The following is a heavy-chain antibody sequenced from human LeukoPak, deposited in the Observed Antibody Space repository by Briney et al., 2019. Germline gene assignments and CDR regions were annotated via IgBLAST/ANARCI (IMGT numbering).Heavy chain of an antibody. Sequence: PSETLSLTCSVSGGSISSYRCSWIRQPAGKGLEWIGRMYAGGSTNFNPSLKSRVTMSVDTSKNQFSLNLSSVTAADTAVYYCARDMGVSQRYWYFDLWGPGTLVTVSS. CDR2: MYAGGST. CDR1: GGSISSYR. CDR3: ARDMGVSQRYWYFDL. D-gene: IGHD2-2*01. J-gene: IGHJ2*01. V-gene: IGHV4-4*07.